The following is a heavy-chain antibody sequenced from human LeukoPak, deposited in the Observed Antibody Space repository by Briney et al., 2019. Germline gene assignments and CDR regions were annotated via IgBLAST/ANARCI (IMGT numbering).Heavy chain of an antibody. D-gene: IGHD6-19*01. CDR3: ATRAGTFDY. V-gene: IGHV4-38-2*02. J-gene: IGHJ4*02. CDR2: IYHSGST. Sequence: SETLSLTCTVSGYSISSGYYWGWIRQPPGKGLEWIGSIYHSGSTYYNPSLKSRVTISVDKSKNQFSLKLSSVTAADTAVYYCATRAGTFDYWGQGTLVTVSS. CDR1: GYSISSGYY.